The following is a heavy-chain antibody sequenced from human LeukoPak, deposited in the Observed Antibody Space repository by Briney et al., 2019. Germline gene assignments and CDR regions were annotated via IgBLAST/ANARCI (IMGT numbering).Heavy chain of an antibody. Sequence: ASVKVSCKASGYTFIDSYMHWVQQAPGQGLEWMGRIDPEDGEKIYAGKFQDRVTLTVDKSTDTAYMELRSLRSEDTAIYYCATLMSGGYWGQGTLVTVSS. V-gene: IGHV1-69-2*01. CDR3: ATLMSGGY. J-gene: IGHJ4*02. D-gene: IGHD3-16*01. CDR2: IDPEDGEK. CDR1: GYTFIDSY.